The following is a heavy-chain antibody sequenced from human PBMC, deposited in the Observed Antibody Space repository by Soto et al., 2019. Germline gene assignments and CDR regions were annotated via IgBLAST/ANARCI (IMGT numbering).Heavy chain of an antibody. V-gene: IGHV3-23*01. CDR3: AKLGTMGVFDN. CDR1: GFTFSSYA. CDR2: ITFRGDYT. D-gene: IGHD1-26*01. J-gene: IGHJ4*02. Sequence: EVQLLESGGGLVSPGGSLRLSCAASGFTFSSYAMSWDRQAPGKGLEWLAGITFRGDYTYYADSVKGRFSLSRDNSRNRLDLQMNNLKVEDTALYYCAKLGTMGVFDNWGQGTLLTVSS.